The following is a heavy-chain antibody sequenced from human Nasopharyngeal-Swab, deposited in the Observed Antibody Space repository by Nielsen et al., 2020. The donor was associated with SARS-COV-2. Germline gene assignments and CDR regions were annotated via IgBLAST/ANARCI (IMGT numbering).Heavy chain of an antibody. Sequence: GESLKISCAASGFTFSSYAMHWVRQAPGKGLEWMAVISYDGSNKYYADSVKGRFTISRDNSKNTLYLQMNSLRAEDTAVYYCARALWGSYYYGMDVWGQGTTVTVSS. CDR3: ARALWGSYYYGMDV. D-gene: IGHD7-27*01. CDR1: GFTFSSYA. J-gene: IGHJ6*02. V-gene: IGHV3-30*04. CDR2: ISYDGSNK.